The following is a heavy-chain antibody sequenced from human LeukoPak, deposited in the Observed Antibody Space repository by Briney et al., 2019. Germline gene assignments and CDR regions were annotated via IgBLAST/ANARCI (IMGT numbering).Heavy chain of an antibody. CDR3: ARGVDFWSIIDY. V-gene: IGHV4-30-4*08. Sequence: SQTLSLTCTVSGGSISSGDYYWSWIRQPPGKGLEWIGYIYYSGSTYYNPSLKSRVTISVDTSKNQFSLKLSSVTAADTAVYYCARGVDFWSIIDYWGQGTLVTVSS. J-gene: IGHJ4*02. CDR2: IYYSGST. D-gene: IGHD3-3*01. CDR1: GGSISSGDYY.